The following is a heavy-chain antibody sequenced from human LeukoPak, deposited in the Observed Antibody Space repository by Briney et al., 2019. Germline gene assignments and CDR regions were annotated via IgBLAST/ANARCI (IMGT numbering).Heavy chain of an antibody. D-gene: IGHD6-19*01. CDR2: MNPNNGNA. J-gene: IGHJ4*02. CDR1: GYTFTNYD. CDR3: ARALSGCILCFDY. Sequence: ASVKVSWKASGYTFTNYDINWIRQATGQGPEWMGWMNPNNGNAGYAQKFQGRVTMTRDTSINTAYMELSSLTSDDTAVYYCARALSGCILCFDYWGQGTLVTVSS. V-gene: IGHV1-8*01.